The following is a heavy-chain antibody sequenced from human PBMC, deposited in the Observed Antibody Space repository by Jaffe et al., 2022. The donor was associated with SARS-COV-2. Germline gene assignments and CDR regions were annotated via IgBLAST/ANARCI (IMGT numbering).Heavy chain of an antibody. Sequence: QVQLQQSGPGLVKPSQTLSLTCAISGDSVSSDSAAWNWIRQSPSRGLEWLGRTYYRSRWFNDYAVSVKSRVTINPDTSKNQFSLQLKSVTPEDTAVYFCTREEGCSSTTTSCYMGGQGWFDPWGQGTLVTVSS. CDR1: GDSVSSDSAA. V-gene: IGHV6-1*01. CDR3: TREEGCSSTTTSCYMGGQGWFDP. CDR2: TYYRSRWFN. J-gene: IGHJ5*02. D-gene: IGHD2-2*01.